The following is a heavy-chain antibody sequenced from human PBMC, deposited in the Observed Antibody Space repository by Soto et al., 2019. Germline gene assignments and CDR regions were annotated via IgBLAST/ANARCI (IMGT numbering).Heavy chain of an antibody. CDR3: ARADYDILTGSGVDAFDI. CDR2: INPNSGGT. V-gene: IGHV1-2*02. Sequence: ASVKVSCKASGYTFTGYYMHWVRQAPGQGLEWMGWINPNSGGTNYAQKFQGRVTMTRDTSISPAYMELSRLRSDDTAVYYCARADYDILTGSGVDAFDIWGQGTMVTVSS. D-gene: IGHD3-9*01. CDR1: GYTFTGYY. J-gene: IGHJ3*02.